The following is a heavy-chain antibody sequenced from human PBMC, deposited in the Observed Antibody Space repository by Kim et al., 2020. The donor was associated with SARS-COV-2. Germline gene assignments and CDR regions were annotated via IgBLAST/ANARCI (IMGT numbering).Heavy chain of an antibody. CDR3: ARSLDYGSGSYSVSDV. V-gene: IGHV1-69*13. J-gene: IGHJ6*02. Sequence: SVKVSCKASGGTFSSYAISWVRQAPGQGLEWMGGIIPIFGTANYAQKFQGRVTITADESTSTAYMELSSLRSEDTAVYYCARSLDYGSGSYSVSDVWGQGTTVTVSS. CDR2: IIPIFGTA. D-gene: IGHD3-10*01. CDR1: GGTFSSYA.